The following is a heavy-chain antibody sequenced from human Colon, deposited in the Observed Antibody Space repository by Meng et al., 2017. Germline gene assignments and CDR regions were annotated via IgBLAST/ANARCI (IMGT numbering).Heavy chain of an antibody. CDR1: SGSLSSGGFY. V-gene: IGHV4-31*03. CDR3: ARTNYGDYNWFDP. Sequence: VRRQESSPGRGKPLQTRALTGTVSSGSLSSGGFYWSWIRQHPWKRLEWIVYIYYSGSTYYNPSLRSRVAISIDRSKNQFSLKLTSVTAADTAVYFCARTNYGDYNWFDPWGQGTLVTVSS. CDR2: IYYSGST. D-gene: IGHD4-17*01. J-gene: IGHJ5*02.